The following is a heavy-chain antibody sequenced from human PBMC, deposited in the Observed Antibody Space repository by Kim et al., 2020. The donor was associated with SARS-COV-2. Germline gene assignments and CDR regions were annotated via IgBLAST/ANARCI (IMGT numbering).Heavy chain of an antibody. V-gene: IGHV3-33*06. J-gene: IGHJ4*02. Sequence: GGSLRLSCAASGFTFSSYGMHWVRQAPGKGLEWVAVIWYDGSNKYYADSVKGRFTISRDNSKNTLYLQMNSLRAEDTAVYYCAKWWVPPYCGGDCYSPPDYWGQGTLVTVSS. D-gene: IGHD2-21*02. CDR1: GFTFSSYG. CDR2: IWYDGSNK. CDR3: AKWWVPPYCGGDCYSPPDY.